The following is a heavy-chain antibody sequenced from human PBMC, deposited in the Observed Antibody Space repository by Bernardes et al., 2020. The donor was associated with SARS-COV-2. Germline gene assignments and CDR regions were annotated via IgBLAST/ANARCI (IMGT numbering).Heavy chain of an antibody. V-gene: IGHV4-39*07. CDR2: LSYGGTT. CDR1: GDSINSASYR. J-gene: IGHJ6*02. Sequence: SEPLSLTCSVSGDSINSASYRWGWLRQAPGKGLEWIGSLSYGGTTYYNPSLKSRVTISLDTSKNQFSLELSSVTAADTAVYYCARDRGWDYWSDDRVEYGMDVWGQGTTVTVSS. D-gene: IGHD3-3*01. CDR3: ARDRGWDYWSDDRVEYGMDV.